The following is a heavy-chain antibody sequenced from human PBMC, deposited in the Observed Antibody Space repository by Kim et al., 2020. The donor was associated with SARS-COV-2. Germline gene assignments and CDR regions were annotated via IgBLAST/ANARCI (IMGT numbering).Heavy chain of an antibody. CDR3: ARLRTIPRFDY. Sequence: SETLSLTCTVSGGSISSSSFYWGWIRQPPRKGLEWIGNIYYSGSTYFNPSLKSRVTISVDTSKNQFSLKLSSVTAADTAVYYWARLRTIPRFDYWGQGTLVTVSS. V-gene: IGHV4-39*07. CDR1: GGSISSSSFY. J-gene: IGHJ4*02. D-gene: IGHD3-3*01. CDR2: IYYSGST.